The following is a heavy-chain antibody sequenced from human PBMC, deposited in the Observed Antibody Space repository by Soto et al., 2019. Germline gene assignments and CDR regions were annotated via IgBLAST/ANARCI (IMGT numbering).Heavy chain of an antibody. CDR2: INPSGGST. V-gene: IGHV1-46*01. D-gene: IGHD1-20*01. CDR3: ARDRYHDY. J-gene: IGHJ4*02. CDR1: GYALTSYY. Sequence: TSAKLTCRASGYALTSYYMPWVRQAPGQGLEWMGIINPSGGSTSYTQKFQGRVTMTRDTSTSTVYMELSSLRSEDTAVYDWARDRYHDYWGQGTLVTVSS.